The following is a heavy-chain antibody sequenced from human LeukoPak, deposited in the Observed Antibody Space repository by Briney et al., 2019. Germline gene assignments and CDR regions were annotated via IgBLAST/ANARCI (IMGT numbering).Heavy chain of an antibody. D-gene: IGHD6-13*01. CDR2: IYYSGST. Sequence: KPSETLSLTCTVSGGSISSSSYYWGWIRQPPGKGLEWIGSIYYSGSTYYNPSLKSRVTISVDTSKNQFSLKLSSVTAADTAVYYCARPAAAGFDYWGQGTLVTVSS. J-gene: IGHJ4*02. CDR1: GGSISSSSYY. CDR3: ARPAAAGFDY. V-gene: IGHV4-39*01.